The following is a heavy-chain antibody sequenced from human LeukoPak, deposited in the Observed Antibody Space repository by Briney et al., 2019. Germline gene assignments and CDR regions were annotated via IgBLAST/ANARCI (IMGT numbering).Heavy chain of an antibody. D-gene: IGHD5-12*01. J-gene: IGHJ4*02. CDR2: IDNRNKT. CDR1: GFTFSNYA. V-gene: IGHV3-23*03. CDR3: ARDYRGYSGYDHLAY. Sequence: PGGSLRLSCAASGFTFSNYAMNWVRQAPGKGLEWVSGIDNRNKTYYADSVKGRFTISRDNSKNTLYLQMNSLRAEDTAVYYCARDYRGYSGYDHLAYWGQGTLVTVSS.